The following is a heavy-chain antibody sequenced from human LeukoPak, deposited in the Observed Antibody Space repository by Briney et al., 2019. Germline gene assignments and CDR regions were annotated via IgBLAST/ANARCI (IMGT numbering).Heavy chain of an antibody. CDR3: ARGRRKYYYGSGSYYTFPDY. CDR1: GGSISSYY. CDR2: ISYSGST. J-gene: IGHJ4*02. D-gene: IGHD3-10*01. Sequence: SETLSLTCIVSGGSISSYYWNWIRQPPGKGLQWIGYISYSGSTKYNPSLRSRVTISVDTSKTQFFLGLSSVTAADTAVYYCARGRRKYYYGSGSYYTFPDYWGQGTLVTVSS. V-gene: IGHV4-59*01.